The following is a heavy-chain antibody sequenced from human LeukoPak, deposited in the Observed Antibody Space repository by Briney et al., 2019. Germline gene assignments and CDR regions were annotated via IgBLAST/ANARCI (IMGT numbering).Heavy chain of an antibody. CDR3: ARDSPLLWFGELQSGAFDI. CDR1: GFTFSDYY. V-gene: IGHV3-11*01. Sequence: GVLRLSCAASGFTFSDYYMSWIRQAPGKGLEWVSYISSSGSTIYYADSVKGRFTISRDNAKNSLYLQMNSLRAEDTAVYYCARDSPLLWFGELQSGAFDIWGQGTMVTVSS. D-gene: IGHD3-10*01. CDR2: ISSSGSTI. J-gene: IGHJ3*02.